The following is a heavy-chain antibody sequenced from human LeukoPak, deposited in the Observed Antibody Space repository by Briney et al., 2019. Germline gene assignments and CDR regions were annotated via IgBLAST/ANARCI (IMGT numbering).Heavy chain of an antibody. D-gene: IGHD6-19*01. CDR2: LDRFGST. J-gene: IGHJ4*02. V-gene: IGHV3-53*01. Sequence: GGSLRLSCAVFGFTVSTNNVTWVRQAPGKGPEWVSRLDRFGSTFYADSVKGRFTISRDNSKHTVYLQMDSLRAEDTAVYYCARDLGAVAGVYWGQGTLVTVSS. CDR1: GFTVSTNN. CDR3: ARDLGAVAGVY.